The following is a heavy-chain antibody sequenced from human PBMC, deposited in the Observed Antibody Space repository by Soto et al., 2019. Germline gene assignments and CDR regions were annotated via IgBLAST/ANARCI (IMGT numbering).Heavy chain of an antibody. D-gene: IGHD5-18*01. CDR3: ARPAMVRAGAFVI. J-gene: IGHJ3*02. V-gene: IGHV3-74*01. CDR2: INSDGSGT. Sequence: EVQLVESGGGLVQPGGSLRLSCAASGFTFSSYWMHWVRQAPGKGLVWVSRINSDGSGTSYADSVKGRFTISRDNAQNAMYVQMNSLRAQDTAVYYCARPAMVRAGAFVIWGQGTMVTVSS. CDR1: GFTFSSYW.